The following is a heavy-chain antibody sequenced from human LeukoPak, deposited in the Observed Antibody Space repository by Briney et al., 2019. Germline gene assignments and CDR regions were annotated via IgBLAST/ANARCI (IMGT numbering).Heavy chain of an antibody. Sequence: SETLSLTCTVSGDSVSSTGYYWGWIRQPPGMGLDWIGTIYYGGGTYSNPSLKSRVTMSEDTSRYQFYLRLSSVNDADTAVYYCAKAGVRCSHGSGLVAFDVWGQGTIVTV. CDR2: IYYGGGT. J-gene: IGHJ3*01. D-gene: IGHD2-15*01. CDR3: AKAGVRCSHGSGLVAFDV. V-gene: IGHV4-39*01. CDR1: GDSVSSTGYY.